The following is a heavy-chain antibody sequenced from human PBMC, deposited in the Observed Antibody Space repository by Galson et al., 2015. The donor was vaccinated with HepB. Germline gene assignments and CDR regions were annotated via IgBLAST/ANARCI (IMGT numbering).Heavy chain of an antibody. CDR3: ARAGGNRFGYYLDY. D-gene: IGHD5-18*01. CDR1: GFTVSSNY. CDR2: VYRGGST. V-gene: IGHV3-66*01. J-gene: IGHJ4*02. Sequence: SLRLSCAATGFTVSSNYMSWVRQAPGRGLEWVSIVYRGGSTYYADSVKGRFTFTRGHSMTTLYLQMNSLRPEATAVSYCARAGGNRFGYYLDYWGQVTLVTVTS.